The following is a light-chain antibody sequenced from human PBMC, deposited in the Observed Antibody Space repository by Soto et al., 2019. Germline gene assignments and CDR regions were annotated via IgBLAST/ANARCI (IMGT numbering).Light chain of an antibody. CDR3: CSYGGKNNLL. CDR2: DVN. CDR1: SNDVGGYNF. Sequence: QSALSQPRSVSGSPGQSVSISCTGTSNDVGGYNFVSWYQQHPGRAPKLVIYDVNKRPSGVPDRFSGSKSDNTASLTISGLQAEDEADYYCCSYGGKNNLLFGGGTKVTVL. V-gene: IGLV2-11*01. J-gene: IGLJ2*01.